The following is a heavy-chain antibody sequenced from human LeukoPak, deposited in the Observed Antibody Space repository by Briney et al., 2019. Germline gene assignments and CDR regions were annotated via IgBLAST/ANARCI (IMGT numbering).Heavy chain of an antibody. CDR1: GGTFSSYA. D-gene: IGHD2-2*02. J-gene: IGHJ4*02. V-gene: IGHV1-69*01. CDR2: IIPIFGTA. Sequence: ASVKVSRKASGGTFSSYAISWVRQAPGQGLEWMGGIIPIFGTANYAQKFQGRVTITADESTSTAYMELSSLRSEDTAVYYCAREGHVIPFDYWGQGTLVTVSS. CDR3: AREGHVIPFDY.